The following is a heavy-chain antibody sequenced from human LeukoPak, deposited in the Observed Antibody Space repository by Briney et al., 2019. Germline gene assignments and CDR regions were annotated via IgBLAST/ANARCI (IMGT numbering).Heavy chain of an antibody. V-gene: IGHV4-61*02. J-gene: IGHJ6*03. CDR3: ARRSVVIIPPFYYYYMDV. Sequence: SQTLSLTCTVSGGSIGSGSYYWSWIRQPAGKGLEWIGRIYTSGSTNYNPSLKSRVTISVDTSKNQFSLKLSSVTAADRAVYYCARRSVVIIPPFYYYYMDVWGKGTTVTVSS. CDR1: GGSIGSGSYY. D-gene: IGHD3-3*01. CDR2: IYTSGST.